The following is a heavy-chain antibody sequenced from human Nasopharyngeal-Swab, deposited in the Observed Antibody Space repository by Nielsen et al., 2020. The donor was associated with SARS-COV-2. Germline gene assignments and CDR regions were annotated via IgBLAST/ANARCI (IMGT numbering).Heavy chain of an antibody. CDR2: IYYSGST. V-gene: IGHV4-59*01. J-gene: IGHJ6*02. CDR3: ATGFAITMVRGVRYYYYGMDV. Sequence: SETLSLTCTVSGGSISSYYWSWIRQPPGKGLEWIGYIYYSGSTNYNPSLKSRVTISVDTSKNQFPLKLSSVTAADTAVYYCATGFAITMVRGVRYYYYGMDVWGQGTTVTVSS. CDR1: GGSISSYY. D-gene: IGHD3-10*01.